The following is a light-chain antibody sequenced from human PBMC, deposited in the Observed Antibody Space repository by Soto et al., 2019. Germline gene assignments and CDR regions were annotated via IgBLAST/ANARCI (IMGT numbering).Light chain of an antibody. CDR1: QSVRND. J-gene: IGKJ4*01. CDR3: QQRTNWPPT. CDR2: SAS. Sequence: EIVLTQSPATLSLSPGERATLSCRASQSVRNDLVWYHQKPGQAPRVLIYSASNRATGIPARFSGSGSWTDFTLTISSLEPEDFAVYYCQQRTNWPPTFGGGTKVEMK. V-gene: IGKV3-11*01.